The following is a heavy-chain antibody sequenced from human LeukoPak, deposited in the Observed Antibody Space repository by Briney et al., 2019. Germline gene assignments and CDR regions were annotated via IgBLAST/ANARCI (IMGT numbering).Heavy chain of an antibody. CDR3: ARGAGVFFDN. V-gene: IGHV3-7*01. D-gene: IGHD3-10*01. CDR1: RLTISSYG. Sequence: GGSLRLSCEASRLTISSYGMTWLRQAPGKGLEWVAYIKEDGSENFYVGSVKGRFTISRDNARKSVCLQMNSLRVEDTAVYYCARGAGVFFDNWGQGTLVTVSS. CDR2: IKEDGSEN. J-gene: IGHJ4*02.